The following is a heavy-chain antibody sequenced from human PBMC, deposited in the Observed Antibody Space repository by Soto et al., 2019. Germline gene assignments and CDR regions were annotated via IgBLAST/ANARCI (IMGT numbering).Heavy chain of an antibody. V-gene: IGHV3-23*01. CDR1: GFSFSTYA. CDR3: ASGVAHGSGWNTLGY. CDR2: ICSSGGCP. J-gene: IGHJ4*02. Sequence: GGSLRLSCAASGFSFSTYAMSWVRQAPGKGLEWVSAICSSGGCPYYAESVKGRFTISRDNSKNTLYLQLNSLRAEDTAIYYCASGVAHGSGWNTLGYWGQGTLVTVSS. D-gene: IGHD6-19*01.